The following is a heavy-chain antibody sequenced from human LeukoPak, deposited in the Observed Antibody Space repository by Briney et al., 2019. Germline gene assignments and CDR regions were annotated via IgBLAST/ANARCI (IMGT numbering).Heavy chain of an antibody. CDR2: IYSDGNT. J-gene: IGHJ1*01. V-gene: IGHV3-53*01. Sequence: GSLRLSCAASGFTVSNNRLSWVRQPPGMGLEWVSTIYSDGNTYYPDSVKGRFTISRDGSKNTLYLQLNSLRTEDTAIYYCVREREGSNSEHWGQGTLVTVSS. CDR1: GFTVSNNR. CDR3: VREREGSNSEH. D-gene: IGHD1-26*01.